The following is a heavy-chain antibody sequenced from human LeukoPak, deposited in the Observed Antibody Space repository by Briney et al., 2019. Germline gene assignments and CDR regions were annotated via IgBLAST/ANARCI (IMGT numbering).Heavy chain of an antibody. Sequence: GSLRLSCAASGFTFSSYAMHWVRQAPGKGLEWVAVISYDGSNKYYADSVKGRFTISRDNSKNTLYLQMNSLRAEDTAVYYCARDRYSSSWYSPSFDYWGQGTLVTVSS. CDR2: ISYDGSNK. J-gene: IGHJ4*02. D-gene: IGHD6-13*01. CDR1: GFTFSSYA. V-gene: IGHV3-30-3*01. CDR3: ARDRYSSSWYSPSFDY.